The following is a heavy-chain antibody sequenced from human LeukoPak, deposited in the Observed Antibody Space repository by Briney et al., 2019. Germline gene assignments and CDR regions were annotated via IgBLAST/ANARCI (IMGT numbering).Heavy chain of an antibody. V-gene: IGHV4-59*01. D-gene: IGHD7-27*01. Sequence: SETLSLTCTVSGGSISSYYWSWIRQPPGKGLVWIGYIYYSGSTNYNPSLKSRVTISVDTSKNQFSLKLSSVTAADTAVYYCARDNSETGDAFDIWGQGTMVTVSS. CDR2: IYYSGST. J-gene: IGHJ3*02. CDR1: GGSISSYY. CDR3: ARDNSETGDAFDI.